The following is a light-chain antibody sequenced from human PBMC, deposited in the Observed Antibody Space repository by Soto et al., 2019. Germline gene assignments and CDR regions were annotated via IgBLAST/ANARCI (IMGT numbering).Light chain of an antibody. CDR3: QTWGTGIHGV. V-gene: IGLV4-69*01. CDR2: LNSDGSH. J-gene: IGLJ3*02. CDR1: SGHSSYA. Sequence: QLVLTQSPSASASLGASVKLTCTLSSGHSSYAIAWHQQQPEKGPRYLMKLNSDGSHNKGDGIPDRFSGSSSGAERYLTISGLQSEDEADYYCQTWGTGIHGVFGGGTKLTVL.